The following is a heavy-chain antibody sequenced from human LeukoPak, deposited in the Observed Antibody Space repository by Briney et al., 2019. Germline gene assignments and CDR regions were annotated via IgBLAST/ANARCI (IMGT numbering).Heavy chain of an antibody. CDR2: KSYDGSNK. CDR1: GFTFSSYA. V-gene: IGHV3-30-3*01. Sequence: GGSLRLSCAASGFTFSSYAMHWVRQAPGKGLEWVAVKSYDGSNKYYADSVKGRFTISRDNSKDTLYLQMNSLRAEDTAVYYCARGQAAGTDYWGQGTLVTVSS. D-gene: IGHD6-13*01. J-gene: IGHJ4*02. CDR3: ARGQAAGTDY.